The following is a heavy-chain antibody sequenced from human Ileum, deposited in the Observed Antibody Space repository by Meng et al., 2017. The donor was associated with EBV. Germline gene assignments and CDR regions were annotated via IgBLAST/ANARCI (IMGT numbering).Heavy chain of an antibody. CDR3: ARWDARFDA. D-gene: IGHD1-26*01. CDR1: GFTVSSSY. Sequence: EVQLVWSGGGLIQPGGSLRLSCAASGFTVSSSYMSWVRQAPGKGLELVSVIYSDGRTYYADTVKGRFTISRDSSKSTLFLQMNSLRVEDTAVYYCARWDARFDAWGQGTLVTASS. V-gene: IGHV3-53*01. CDR2: IYSDGRT. J-gene: IGHJ5*02.